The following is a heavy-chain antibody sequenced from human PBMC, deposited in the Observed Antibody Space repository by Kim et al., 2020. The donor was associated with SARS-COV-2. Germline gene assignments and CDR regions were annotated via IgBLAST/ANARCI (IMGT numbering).Heavy chain of an antibody. J-gene: IGHJ6*02. CDR1: GFTFSSYG. CDR3: AKGLIAARGYYYGMDV. CDR2: ISYDGSNK. D-gene: IGHD6-6*01. V-gene: IGHV3-30*18. Sequence: GGSLRLSCAASGFTFSSYGMHWVRQAPGKGLEWVAVISYDGSNKYYADSVKGRFTISRDNSKNTLYLQMNSLRAEDTAVYYCAKGLIAARGYYYGMDVWGQGTTVTVSS.